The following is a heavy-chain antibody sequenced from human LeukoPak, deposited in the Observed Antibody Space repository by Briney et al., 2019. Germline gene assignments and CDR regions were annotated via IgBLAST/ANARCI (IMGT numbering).Heavy chain of an antibody. CDR3: AKEIAAAGTGYYYYGMDV. D-gene: IGHD6-13*01. CDR1: GFTFSSYG. J-gene: IGHJ6*02. Sequence: PGGSLRLSCAASGFTFSSYGMHWIRQAPDKGLEWVAVISYDGSNKYYADSVKGRFTISRDNSKNTLYLQMNSLRAEDTAVYYCAKEIAAAGTGYYYYGMDVWGQGTTVTVSS. V-gene: IGHV3-30*18. CDR2: ISYDGSNK.